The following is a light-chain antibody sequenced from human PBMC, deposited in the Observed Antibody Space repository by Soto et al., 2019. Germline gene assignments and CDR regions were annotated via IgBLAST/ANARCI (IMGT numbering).Light chain of an antibody. CDR2: EVT. CDR1: SSDIGGYNY. J-gene: IGLJ2*01. V-gene: IGLV2-8*01. Sequence: QSALTQPPSASGSPGQSVTISCTGTSSDIGGYNYVSWYQQHPGKAPKLIIYEVTKRPSGVPDRFSGSKSGNTASLTVSGLHTEDEADYYRSSYAGSDNLAFGGGTKLTVL. CDR3: SSYAGSDNLA.